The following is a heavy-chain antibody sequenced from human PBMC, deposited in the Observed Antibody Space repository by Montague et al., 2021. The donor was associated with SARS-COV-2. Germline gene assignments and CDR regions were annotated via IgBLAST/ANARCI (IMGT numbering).Heavy chain of an antibody. Sequence: SETLSLTCTVSGGSISSYYWSWIRQPPAKGLEWIGYIYYSGSTNYNPSLKSRVTISVDTSKNQFSLKLSSVTAADTAVYYCARHFPETIFGVVSQPGGMDVWGQGTTVTVSS. CDR3: ARHFPETIFGVVSQPGGMDV. CDR2: IYYSGST. CDR1: GGSISSYY. J-gene: IGHJ6*02. V-gene: IGHV4-59*08. D-gene: IGHD3-3*01.